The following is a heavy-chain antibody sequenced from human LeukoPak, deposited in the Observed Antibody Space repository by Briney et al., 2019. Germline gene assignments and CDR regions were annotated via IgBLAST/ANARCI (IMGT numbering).Heavy chain of an antibody. J-gene: IGHJ4*02. CDR2: ISSSGSTI. D-gene: IGHD3-16*01. V-gene: IGHV3-48*03. Sequence: PGGSLRLSCAASGFTFSSYEMNCVRQALGKWLEWVSYISSSGSTIYYADSVKGPFTISRENAKTSLYLQMNTLRAEDTAAYYWARGGGIDDWGQGTLVTVSS. CDR3: ARGGGIDD. CDR1: GFTFSSYE.